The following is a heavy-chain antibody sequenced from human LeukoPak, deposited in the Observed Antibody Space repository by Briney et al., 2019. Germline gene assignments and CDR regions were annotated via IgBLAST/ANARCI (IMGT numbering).Heavy chain of an antibody. CDR3: ARYDSSGFYQYYFDY. V-gene: IGHV4-59*01. Sequence: SETLSLTCTVSGGSISSYYWSWLRQPPGKGLEWIGYIYYSGSTNYNPSLKSRVTISVDTSKNQFSLKLSSVTAADTAVYYCARYDSSGFYQYYFDYWGQGRLVTVSS. CDR2: IYYSGST. J-gene: IGHJ4*02. D-gene: IGHD3-22*01. CDR1: GGSISSYY.